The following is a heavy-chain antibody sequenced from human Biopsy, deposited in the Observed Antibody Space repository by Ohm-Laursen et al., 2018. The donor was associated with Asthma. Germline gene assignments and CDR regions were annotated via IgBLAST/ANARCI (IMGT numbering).Heavy chain of an antibody. CDR2: VYYTGNT. V-gene: IGHV4-39*01. J-gene: IGHJ5*02. CDR1: GASITTPNY. D-gene: IGHD6-19*01. Sequence: TLSLTCAVSGASITTPNYWAWIRQPPGRGLEWLGSVYYTGNTIYSSSLRSRLPMSVASSRSQFSLRLSSVTAADRGVYYCARHWSGNGWEDVHNWFDPWGPGIGVTVSS. CDR3: ARHWSGNGWEDVHNWFDP.